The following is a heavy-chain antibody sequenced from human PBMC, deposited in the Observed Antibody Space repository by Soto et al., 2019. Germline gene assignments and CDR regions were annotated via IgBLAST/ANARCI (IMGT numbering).Heavy chain of an antibody. V-gene: IGHV3-30*18. CDR1: GFTFSSYG. CDR2: ISYDGSNK. Sequence: QVQLVESGGGVVQHGRSLRLSCAASGFTFSSYGMHWVRQAPGKGLEWVAVISYDGSNKYYADSVKGRFTISRDNSKNTLYLQMNSLRAEDTAVYYCAKEGDSSSPDYWGQGTLVTVSS. CDR3: AKEGDSSSPDY. D-gene: IGHD6-6*01. J-gene: IGHJ4*02.